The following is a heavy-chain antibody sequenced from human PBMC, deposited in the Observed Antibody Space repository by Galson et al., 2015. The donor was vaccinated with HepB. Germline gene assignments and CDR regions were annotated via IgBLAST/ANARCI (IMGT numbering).Heavy chain of an antibody. V-gene: IGHV3-7*03. J-gene: IGHJ4*02. D-gene: IGHD2-2*01. Sequence: SLRLSCAASGFTFSNYWMTWVRQAPGKGLEWVASIKQDGSDQYYVDSVEGRFTISRDNAKNLLYLQMNSLRAEDTAVYYCARAEYCSSINCYDSPLHFWGQGPRVPVSP. CDR1: GFTFSNYW. CDR3: ARAEYCSSINCYDSPLHF. CDR2: IKQDGSDQ.